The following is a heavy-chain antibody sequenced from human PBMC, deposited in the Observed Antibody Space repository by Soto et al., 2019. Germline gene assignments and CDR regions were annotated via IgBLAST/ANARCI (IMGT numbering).Heavy chain of an antibody. CDR1: GYTFTSYG. Sequence: ASVKVSCKASGYTFTSYGISWVQQAPGQGLEWMGWISAYNGNTNYAQKLQGRVTMTTDTSTSTAYMELRSLRSDDTAVYYCARDLGLLGYEPHDDAFDIWGQGTMVTVSS. CDR2: ISAYNGNT. D-gene: IGHD2-2*01. CDR3: ARDLGLLGYEPHDDAFDI. V-gene: IGHV1-18*01. J-gene: IGHJ3*02.